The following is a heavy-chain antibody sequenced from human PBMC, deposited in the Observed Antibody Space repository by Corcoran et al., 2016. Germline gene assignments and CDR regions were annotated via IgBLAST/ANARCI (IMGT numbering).Heavy chain of an antibody. CDR3: ARDPSSGEPIADGGY. V-gene: IGHV1-18*01. CDR1: GYTFTSYG. J-gene: IGHJ4*02. CDR2: ISAYNGNT. D-gene: IGHD6-13*01. Sequence: QVQLVQSGAEVKKPGASVKVSCKASGYTFTSYGISWVRQAPGQGLEWMGWISAYNGNTNYAQKCQGRVTMTTDTSTSNAYMELRSLRSDDTAGYYCARDPSSGEPIADGGYWGQGTLVTVSS.